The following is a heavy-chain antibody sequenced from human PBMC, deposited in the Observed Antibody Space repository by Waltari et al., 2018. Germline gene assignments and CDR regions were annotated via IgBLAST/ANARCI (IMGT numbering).Heavy chain of an antibody. CDR1: GGTFSSYA. CDR2: VIPTFGTA. CDR3: AREIGYCSGGSCYFWYFDL. D-gene: IGHD2-15*01. J-gene: IGHJ2*01. V-gene: IGHV1-69*01. Sequence: QVQLVQSGTEVKKPGSSVKVSCKASGGTFSSYAISWVRQAPGQGLEWMGGVIPTFGTANYAQKFQGRVTITADEATTTAYMERGSLRSEDTAVYYCAREIGYCSGGSCYFWYFDLWGRGTLVTVSS.